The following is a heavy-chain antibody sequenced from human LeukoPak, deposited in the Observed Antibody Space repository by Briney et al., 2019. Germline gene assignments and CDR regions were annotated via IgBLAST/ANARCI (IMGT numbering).Heavy chain of an antibody. D-gene: IGHD6-13*01. CDR3: AMCIAAAGTRRDYYYYGMDV. Sequence: GGSLRLSCAASGFTFSSYGMHWVRQAPGKGLEWVAVIWYDGSNKYYADSVKGRFTTSRDNSKNTLYLQMNSLRAEDTAVYYCAMCIAAAGTRRDYYYYGMDVWGKGTTVTVSS. CDR1: GFTFSSYG. J-gene: IGHJ6*04. V-gene: IGHV3-33*01. CDR2: IWYDGSNK.